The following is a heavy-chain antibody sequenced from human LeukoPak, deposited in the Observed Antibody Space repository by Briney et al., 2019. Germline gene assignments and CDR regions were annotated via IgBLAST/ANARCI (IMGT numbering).Heavy chain of an antibody. CDR3: AELGITMIGGV. J-gene: IGHJ6*04. Sequence: GGSLRLSCAASGFIFSSYEMHWVRQAPGKGLEWVSYISSSGSTIYYADSVKGRFTISRDNAKNSLHLQMNSLRAEDTAVYYCAELGITMIGGVWGKGTTVTISS. V-gene: IGHV3-48*03. CDR2: ISSSGSTI. CDR1: GFIFSSYE. D-gene: IGHD3-10*02.